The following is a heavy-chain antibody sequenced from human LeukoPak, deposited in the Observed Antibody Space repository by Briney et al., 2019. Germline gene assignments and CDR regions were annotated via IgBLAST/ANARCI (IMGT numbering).Heavy chain of an antibody. J-gene: IGHJ2*01. V-gene: IGHV4-39*07. D-gene: IGHD2-15*01. Sequence: SETLSLTCTVSGGSISSSSYYWGWIRQPPGKGLEWIGSIYYSGSTYYNPSLKSRVTISVDTSKNQFSLKLSSVTAADTAVYYCARVDCSGGSCYEKNWYFDLWGRGTLVTVSS. CDR3: ARVDCSGGSCYEKNWYFDL. CDR2: IYYSGST. CDR1: GGSISSSSYY.